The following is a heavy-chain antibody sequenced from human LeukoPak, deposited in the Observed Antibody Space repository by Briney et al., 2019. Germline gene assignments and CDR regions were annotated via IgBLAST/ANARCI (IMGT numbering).Heavy chain of an antibody. CDR1: GGSISSYY. Sequence: SETLPLTCTVSGGSISSYYWSWIRQPPGKGLEWIGYIYYSGSTNYNPSLKSRVTISVDTSKNQFSLKLSSVTAADTAVYYCARVGAHYDFWSGYYSEYYFDYWGQGTLVTVSS. CDR2: IYYSGST. J-gene: IGHJ4*02. D-gene: IGHD3-3*01. V-gene: IGHV4-59*01. CDR3: ARVGAHYDFWSGYYSEYYFDY.